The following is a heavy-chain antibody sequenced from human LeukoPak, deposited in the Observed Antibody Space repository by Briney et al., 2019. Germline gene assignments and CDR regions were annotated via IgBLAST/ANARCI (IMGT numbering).Heavy chain of an antibody. J-gene: IGHJ4*02. D-gene: IGHD1-26*01. CDR3: ATSGPFDY. CDR1: GFTFSSYA. CDR2: ISYDGSNK. V-gene: IGHV3-30*04. Sequence: GGSLRLSCAASGFTFSSYAMHWVRQAPGKGLEWVAVISYDGSNKYYADSVKGRFTISRDNSKNTLYLQMNSLRAEDTAVYYCATSGPFDYWGQGTLVTVSS.